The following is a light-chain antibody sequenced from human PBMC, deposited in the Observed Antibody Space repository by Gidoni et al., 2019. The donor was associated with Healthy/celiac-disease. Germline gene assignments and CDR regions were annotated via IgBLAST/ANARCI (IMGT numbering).Light chain of an antibody. V-gene: IGKV1-39*01. Sequence: DIQMTQSPSSLSASVGDRVTITCRASQSISSYLNWYQQKPGKAPKLLIYDASSLQSGVPSRFSGSGSGTEVTLIISSLQHEDFATYYCQQSYSTPRLTFGGGTKLEIK. J-gene: IGKJ4*01. CDR3: QQSYSTPRLT. CDR1: QSISSY. CDR2: DAS.